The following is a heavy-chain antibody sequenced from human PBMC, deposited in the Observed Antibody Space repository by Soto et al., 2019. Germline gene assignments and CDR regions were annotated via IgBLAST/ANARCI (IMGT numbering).Heavy chain of an antibody. CDR1: GFTFSNYW. J-gene: IGHJ4*02. V-gene: IGHV3-7*01. CDR2: IKQDGSEK. D-gene: IGHD3-10*01. Sequence: GGSLRLSCEASGFTFSNYWMSWVRQAPGKGLEWVANIKQDGSEKYFVGSVNGRFTISRDNAKNSLFLHVNSLRAEDTAVYYCAREKRGNGYFDYWGQGTLVTVSS. CDR3: AREKRGNGYFDY.